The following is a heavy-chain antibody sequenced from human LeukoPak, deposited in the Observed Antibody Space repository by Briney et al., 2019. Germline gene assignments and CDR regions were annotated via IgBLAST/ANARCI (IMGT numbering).Heavy chain of an antibody. CDR2: INAGNGNT. Sequence: ASVTVSCKASGYTFTSYAMHWVRQAPGQRLEWMGWINAGNGNTKYSQKFQGRVTITRDTSASTAYMELSSLRSKDTAVYYCAREATYGDYFFDPWGQGTLVTVSS. CDR3: AREATYGDYFFDP. V-gene: IGHV1-3*01. CDR1: GYTFTSYA. D-gene: IGHD4-17*01. J-gene: IGHJ5*02.